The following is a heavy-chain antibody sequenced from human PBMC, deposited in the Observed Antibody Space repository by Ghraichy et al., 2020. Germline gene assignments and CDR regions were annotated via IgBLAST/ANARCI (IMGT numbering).Heavy chain of an antibody. D-gene: IGHD3-10*01. CDR2: IYNSGRDT. J-gene: IGHJ4*02. V-gene: IGHV4-59*02. CDR1: GASVSESY. Sequence: SQTLSLTCTVSGASVSESYWSWIRQPPGKGLEWIGYIYNSGRDTKYNPSLKSRVTISLDGSKSQFSPRLSSVTAADTAVYYCARRGYFDYWGQGTLVSVPS. CDR3: ARRGYFDY.